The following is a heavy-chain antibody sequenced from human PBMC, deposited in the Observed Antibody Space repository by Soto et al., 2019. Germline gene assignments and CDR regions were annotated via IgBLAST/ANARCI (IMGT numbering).Heavy chain of an antibody. Sequence: QVQLVESGGGVVQPGRSLRLSCAASGFTFSSYAMHWVRQAPGKGLEWVAVISYDGSNKYYADSVKGRFTISRDNSKNTLYLQMNSLRAEDTAVDYCARGDGSIWYLRYYYGMDVWGQGTTVTVSS. J-gene: IGHJ6*02. V-gene: IGHV3-30-3*01. D-gene: IGHD6-13*01. CDR1: GFTFSSYA. CDR3: ARGDGSIWYLRYYYGMDV. CDR2: ISYDGSNK.